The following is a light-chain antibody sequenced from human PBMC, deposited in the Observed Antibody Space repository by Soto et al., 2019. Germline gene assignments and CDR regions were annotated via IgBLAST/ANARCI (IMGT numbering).Light chain of an antibody. CDR2: GVT. Sequence: QSALTQPTSVSGSPGQSITISCTGNHNDIGTYDYVSWYQQHPGRAPRLLIYGVTTRPSGISDRFSASKSGLTASLTISGLQPEDEADYYCSSFTSDRIYVFG. CDR3: SSFTSDRIYV. J-gene: IGLJ1*01. V-gene: IGLV2-14*03. CDR1: HNDIGTYDY.